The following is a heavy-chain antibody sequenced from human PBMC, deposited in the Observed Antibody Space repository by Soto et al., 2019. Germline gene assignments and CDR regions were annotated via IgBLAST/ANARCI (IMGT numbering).Heavy chain of an antibody. CDR3: ASFTSIQTWTGPYFAY. V-gene: IGHV4-31*03. Sequence: SETLSLTCTVSGGSVSSGGYYWSWIRHHPEKGLEWIGYIYYSGSTYYNPSLKSRVTISVDTSKNQFSLKLSSVTAADTAVYYCASFTSIQTWTGPYFAYWGQGTLVT. CDR1: GGSVSSGGYY. J-gene: IGHJ4*02. CDR2: IYYSGST. D-gene: IGHD1-1*01.